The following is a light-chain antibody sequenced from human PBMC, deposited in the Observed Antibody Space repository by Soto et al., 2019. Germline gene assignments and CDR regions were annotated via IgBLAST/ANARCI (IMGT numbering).Light chain of an antibody. CDR2: DAS. Sequence: DIQMTQSPSTLSASVGDRVTITCRASQSISSWLAWYQRKPGKAPKLLIYDASSLESGVPSGFSGSGSGTEFTLTISSLQPDDFATYYCQQYNSYWTFGQGTKVDIK. CDR1: QSISSW. V-gene: IGKV1-5*01. J-gene: IGKJ1*01. CDR3: QQYNSYWT.